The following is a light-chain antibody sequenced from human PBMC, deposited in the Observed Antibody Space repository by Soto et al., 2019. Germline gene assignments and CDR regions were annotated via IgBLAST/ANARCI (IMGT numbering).Light chain of an antibody. CDR3: QQRSNWLST. V-gene: IGKV3-11*01. CDR2: DAS. J-gene: IGKJ5*01. CDR1: QSVSSY. Sequence: EIVLTQSPATLSLSPGERATLSCRASQSVSSYLAWYQHKPGQAPRLLIYDASNRATGIPARFSGSGSGTDFTLTISSLEPEDFAVYYCQQRSNWLSTFGQGTRLEIK.